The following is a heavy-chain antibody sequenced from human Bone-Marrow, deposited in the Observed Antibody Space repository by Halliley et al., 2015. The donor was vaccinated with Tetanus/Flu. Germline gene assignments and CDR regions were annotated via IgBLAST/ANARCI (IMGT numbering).Heavy chain of an antibody. CDR3: ARSHGAYCSGGNCYSGLDY. J-gene: IGHJ4*02. Sequence: LRLSCTVSGGSISSYYWSWIRQPPGKGLEWIGYMYYSGSTNYNPSLKSRVTISLDTSKNQFSLKLSSVTAADTAVYYCARSHGAYCSGGNCYSGLDYWGQGTLVTVSS. CDR1: GGSISSYY. CDR2: MYYSGST. D-gene: IGHD2-15*01. V-gene: IGHV4-59*01.